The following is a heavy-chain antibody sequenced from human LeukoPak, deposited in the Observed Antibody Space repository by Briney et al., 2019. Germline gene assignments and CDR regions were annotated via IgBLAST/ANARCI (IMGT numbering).Heavy chain of an antibody. CDR2: TDHSGST. J-gene: IGHJ4*02. CDR3: ARDSALAQAVMFDY. D-gene: IGHD6-19*01. CDR1: GYSISSGYY. Sequence: SETLSLTCTVSGYSISSGYYRGWIRQPPGKGLEWTGSTDHSGSTYYNPSLKSRITISVDTSKNQFSLKLSSVTAADTAVYYCARDSALAQAVMFDYWGQGTLVTVSS. V-gene: IGHV4-38-2*02.